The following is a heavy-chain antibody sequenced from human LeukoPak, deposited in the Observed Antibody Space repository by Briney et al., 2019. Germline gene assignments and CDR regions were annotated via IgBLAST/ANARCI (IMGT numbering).Heavy chain of an antibody. CDR1: GGTFSSYA. Sequence: ASVKVSCKASGGTFSSYAISWLRQAPGQGLEWMGRIIPIFGTANYAQKFQGRVTITTDESTSTAYMELSSLRSEDTAVYYCARDRPRWPFDPWGQGTLVTVSS. V-gene: IGHV1-69*05. CDR3: ARDRPRWPFDP. J-gene: IGHJ5*02. CDR2: IIPIFGTA. D-gene: IGHD2-15*01.